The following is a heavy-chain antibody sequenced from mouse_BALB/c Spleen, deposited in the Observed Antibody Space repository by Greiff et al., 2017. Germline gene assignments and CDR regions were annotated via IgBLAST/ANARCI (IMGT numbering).Heavy chain of an antibody. Sequence: VQLQQSGAELMKPGASVKISCKATGYTFSSYWIAWVKQRPGHGLEWIGEFLPGSGSTNYNEKFKGKATFTADTSSNTAYMQLSSLTSEDSAVYYCASPLNSLLRLGFAYWGQGTLVTVSA. CDR2: FLPGSGST. D-gene: IGHD1-2*01. V-gene: IGHV1-9*01. J-gene: IGHJ3*01. CDR1: GYTFSSYW. CDR3: ASPLNSLLRLGFAY.